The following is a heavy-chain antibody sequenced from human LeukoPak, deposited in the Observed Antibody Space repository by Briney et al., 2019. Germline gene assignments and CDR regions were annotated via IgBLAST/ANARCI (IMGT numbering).Heavy chain of an antibody. Sequence: GGSLRLSCAASGFTFSSYAMSWVRQAPGKGLEWVSAISGSGGSTYYADSVKGRFTISRDNSKNTLYLQMNSLRAEDTAVYYSAKDKSGIAARANWIDPWGQGTLVTVSS. CDR3: AKDKSGIAARANWIDP. CDR1: GFTFSSYA. D-gene: IGHD6-6*01. CDR2: ISGSGGST. J-gene: IGHJ5*02. V-gene: IGHV3-23*01.